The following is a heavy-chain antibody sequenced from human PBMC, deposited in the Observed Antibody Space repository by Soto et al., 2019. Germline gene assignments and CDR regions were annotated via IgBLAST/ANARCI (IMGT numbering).Heavy chain of an antibody. J-gene: IGHJ3*02. CDR1: GFTFSSYW. Sequence: GGSLRLSCAASGFTFSSYWMHWVRQAPGKGLVWVSRINSDGSSTSYADSVKGRFTISRDNAKNTLYLQMTNMDPVDTATYYCAHTSKNAFDIWGQGTMVTVSS. CDR3: AHTSKNAFDI. CDR2: INSDGSST. V-gene: IGHV3-74*01.